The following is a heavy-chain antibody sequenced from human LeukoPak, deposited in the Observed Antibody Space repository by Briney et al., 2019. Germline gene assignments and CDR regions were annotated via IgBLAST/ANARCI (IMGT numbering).Heavy chain of an antibody. Sequence: NPSETLSLTCAVSGYSISSGYYWGWIRQPPGKGLEWIGYIYYSGSTNYNPSLKSRVTISVDTSKNQFSLKLSSVTAADTAVYYCARINSAVAAYFDYWGQGTLVTVSS. CDR1: GYSISSGYY. CDR2: IYYSGST. V-gene: IGHV4-61*01. J-gene: IGHJ4*02. D-gene: IGHD6-19*01. CDR3: ARINSAVAAYFDY.